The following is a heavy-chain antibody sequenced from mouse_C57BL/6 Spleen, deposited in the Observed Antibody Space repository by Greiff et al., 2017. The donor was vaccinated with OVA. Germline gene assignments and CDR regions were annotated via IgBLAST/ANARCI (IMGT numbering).Heavy chain of an antibody. CDR1: GFSLTSYG. J-gene: IGHJ1*03. Sequence: VQLQQSGPGLVQPSQSLSITCTVSGFSLTSYGVHWVRQSPGKGLEWLGVIWRGGSTDYNAAFMSRLSITKDNSKSQVFFKMNRLQADDTAIYYCAKRTTVVPYWYFDVWGTGTTVTVSA. CDR3: AKRTTVVPYWYFDV. V-gene: IGHV2-5*01. D-gene: IGHD1-1*01. CDR2: IWRGGST.